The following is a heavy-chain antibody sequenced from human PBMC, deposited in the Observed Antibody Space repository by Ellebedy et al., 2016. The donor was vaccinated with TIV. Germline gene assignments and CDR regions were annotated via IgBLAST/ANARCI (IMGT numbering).Heavy chain of an antibody. CDR1: EFIFSNHG. CDR2: ISSGSDTT. Sequence: PGGSLRLSCAASEFIFSNHGMNWVRQAPGKGLEWVSHISSGSDTTYYAYSVKGRFVISRDNAKNSVYLKMNSLRDEDTAVYYCVRSGRNIRYSSGWNYLDYWGQGALVTVSP. V-gene: IGHV3-48*02. CDR3: VRSGRNIRYSSGWNYLDY. J-gene: IGHJ4*02. D-gene: IGHD6-19*01.